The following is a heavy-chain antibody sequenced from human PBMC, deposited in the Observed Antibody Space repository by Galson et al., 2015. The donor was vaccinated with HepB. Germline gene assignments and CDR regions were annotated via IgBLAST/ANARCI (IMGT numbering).Heavy chain of an antibody. D-gene: IGHD2-2*01. Sequence: SVKVSCKASGGTFSSYAISWVRQAPGQGLEWMGGIIPIFGTANYAQKFQGRVTITADESTSTAYIELSSLRSEDTAVYYCARESCSSTSCYGYYYYYGMDVWGQGTTVTVSS. CDR2: IIPIFGTA. J-gene: IGHJ6*02. V-gene: IGHV1-69*13. CDR3: ARESCSSTSCYGYYYYYGMDV. CDR1: GGTFSSYA.